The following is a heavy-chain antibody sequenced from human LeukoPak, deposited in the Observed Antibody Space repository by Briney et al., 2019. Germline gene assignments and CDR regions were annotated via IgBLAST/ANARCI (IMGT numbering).Heavy chain of an antibody. V-gene: IGHV3-74*01. CDR1: GFTFTGYA. J-gene: IGHJ4*02. D-gene: IGHD6-13*01. CDR2: ISSDGSSI. Sequence: GGSLRLSCSASGFTFTGYAMHWVRQAPGKGLVWASRISSDGSSITYADSVKGRFTISRDNAKNTLYLQMNSLRVEDTAVYYCTRADSTWANDYWGQGTLVTVSS. CDR3: TRADSTWANDY.